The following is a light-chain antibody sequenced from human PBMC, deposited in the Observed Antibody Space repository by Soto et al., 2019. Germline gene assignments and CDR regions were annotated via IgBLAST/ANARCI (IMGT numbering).Light chain of an antibody. CDR1: NSDIGDWNY. V-gene: IGLV2-14*01. J-gene: IGLJ1*01. CDR2: EVN. Sequence: QSVLTQPASVSGSPGQSITISCTGANSDIGDWNYVSWYQQYPGKAPKVIIYEVNYRPSGVSYRFSGSKSGNTASLTISGRQAEDEADYYCSSFSSGTTLFVFGGGTKLTVL. CDR3: SSFSSGTTLFV.